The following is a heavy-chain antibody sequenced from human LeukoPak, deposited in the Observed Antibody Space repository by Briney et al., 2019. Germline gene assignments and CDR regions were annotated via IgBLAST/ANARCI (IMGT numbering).Heavy chain of an antibody. J-gene: IGHJ4*02. V-gene: IGHV4-61*05. D-gene: IGHD5-18*01. CDR3: ARTLDTAMAYYFDY. CDR1: GDSISSSSHY. CDR2: IYYSGST. Sequence: PSETLSLTCSVSGDSISSSSHYWAWIRLPPGKGLEWIGYIYYSGSTNYNPSLKSRVTISVDTSKNQFSLKLSSVTAADTAVYYCARTLDTAMAYYFDYWGQGTLVTVSS.